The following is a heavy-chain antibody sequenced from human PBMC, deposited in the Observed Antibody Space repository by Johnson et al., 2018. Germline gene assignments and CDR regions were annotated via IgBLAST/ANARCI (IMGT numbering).Heavy chain of an antibody. V-gene: IGHV3-21*06. CDR3: GGGEWRVPGQRYYMDV. CDR2: IGAESVYI. D-gene: IGHD6-19*01. Sequence: EVQLLESGGGLVKPGGSLRLSCKAYGFSFNVYSMTWVRQAPGKGLEWVSFIGAESVYIQYADSVRGRFTLSRDNAKNSLYLQMSALRGEDTAIYFCGGGEWRVPGQRYYMDVWGKGTTVTVSS. J-gene: IGHJ6*03. CDR1: GFSFNVYS.